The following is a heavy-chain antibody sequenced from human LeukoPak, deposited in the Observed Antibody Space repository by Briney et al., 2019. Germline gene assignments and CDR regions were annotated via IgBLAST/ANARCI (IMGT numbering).Heavy chain of an antibody. V-gene: IGHV1-2*02. D-gene: IGHD2-15*01. Sequence: GASVKVSCKASGYTFTGYYMHWVRQAPGQGLEWMGWINPNSGGTNYAQKFQGRVTMTRDRSIRTAYMELSRLRSDETAVYYCAREIYCSGGSCYLNWFDPWGQGTLVTVSS. J-gene: IGHJ5*02. CDR2: INPNSGGT. CDR3: AREIYCSGGSCYLNWFDP. CDR1: GYTFTGYY.